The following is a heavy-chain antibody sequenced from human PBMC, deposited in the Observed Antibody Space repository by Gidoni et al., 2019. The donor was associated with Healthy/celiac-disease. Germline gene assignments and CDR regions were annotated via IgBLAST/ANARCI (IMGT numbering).Heavy chain of an antibody. CDR1: GFTFDDYA. CDR3: AKDTIGDGYNYFDY. V-gene: IGHV3-9*01. Sequence: EVQLVESGGGLVQPGRSLRLSCAASGFTFDDYAMHWVRQAPGKGLEWVSGISWNSGSIGYADSVKGRFTISRDNAKNSLYLQMNSLRAEDTALYYCAKDTIGDGYNYFDYWGQGTLVTVSS. CDR2: ISWNSGSI. J-gene: IGHJ4*02. D-gene: IGHD5-12*01.